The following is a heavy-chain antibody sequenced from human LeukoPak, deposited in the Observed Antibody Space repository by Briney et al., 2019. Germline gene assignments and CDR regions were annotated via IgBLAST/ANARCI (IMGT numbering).Heavy chain of an antibody. CDR1: GFTFSSYA. CDR3: AKDLGYTTYGYYFDY. J-gene: IGHJ4*02. V-gene: IGHV3-23*01. D-gene: IGHD4-11*01. CDR2: IGAGGTFT. Sequence: EPGGSLRLSCTASGFTFSSYAMNWVRQAPGKGLEWVSGIGAGGTFTYYADSVKGRFTIFRDNSRNTLYLQMNSLRADDTAVYYCAKDLGYTTYGYYFDYWGQGTLVTVSS.